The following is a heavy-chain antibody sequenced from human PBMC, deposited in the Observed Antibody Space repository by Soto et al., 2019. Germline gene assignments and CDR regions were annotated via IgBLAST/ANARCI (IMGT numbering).Heavy chain of an antibody. CDR3: ARDLRGNCSGGSCSGMDV. D-gene: IGHD2-15*01. V-gene: IGHV1-69*13. CDR2: IIPIFGTA. CDR1: GGTFSSYA. J-gene: IGHJ6*02. Sequence: RASVKVSCKASGGTFSSYAISWVRQAPGQGLEWMGGIIPIFGTANYAQKFQGRVTITADESTSTAYMELSSLRSEDTAVYYCARDLRGNCSGGSCSGMDVWGQGTTVTVSS.